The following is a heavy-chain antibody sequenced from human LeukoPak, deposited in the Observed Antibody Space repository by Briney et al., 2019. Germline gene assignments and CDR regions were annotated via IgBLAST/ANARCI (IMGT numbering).Heavy chain of an antibody. D-gene: IGHD2-15*01. J-gene: IGHJ6*02. CDR3: ARGVSRYPIPPPYCSGGSCYTHYYYYYGMDV. V-gene: IGHV1-69*13. CDR2: IIPIFGTA. CDR1: GGTFSSYA. Sequence: HVASVKVSCKASGGTFSSYAISWVRQAPGQGLEWMGGIIPIFGTANYAQKFQGRVTITADESTSTAYMELSSLRSEDTAVYYCARGVSRYPIPPPYCSGGSCYTHYYYYYGMDVWGQGTTVTVSS.